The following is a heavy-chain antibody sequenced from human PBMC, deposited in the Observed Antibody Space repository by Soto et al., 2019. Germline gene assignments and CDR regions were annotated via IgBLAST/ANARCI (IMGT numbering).Heavy chain of an antibody. D-gene: IGHD3-9*01. Sequence: SGPTLVNPTQTLTLTCTFSGFSLSTSGVGVGWIRQPPGKALEWLALIYWNDDKRYSPSLKSRLTITKDTSKNQVVLTMTNMDPVDTATYYCAHIAGNYDILTGYLEDYFDYWGQGTLVTVSS. J-gene: IGHJ4*02. CDR3: AHIAGNYDILTGYLEDYFDY. CDR1: GFSLSTSGVG. CDR2: IYWNDDK. V-gene: IGHV2-5*01.